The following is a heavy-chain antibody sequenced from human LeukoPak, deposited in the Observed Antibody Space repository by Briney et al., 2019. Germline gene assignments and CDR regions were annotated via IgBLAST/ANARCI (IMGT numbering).Heavy chain of an antibody. Sequence: PGGSLRLSCAASGFTFSSYGMHWVRQAPGKGLEWVAFIRYDGSNKYYADSVKGRLTISRDNSKNTLHLQMNSLRTEDTAVYYCAKGGYCSSSSCYNEPGFDPWGQGTLVTVSS. CDR2: IRYDGSNK. J-gene: IGHJ5*02. CDR1: GFTFSSYG. CDR3: AKGGYCSSSSCYNEPGFDP. V-gene: IGHV3-30*02. D-gene: IGHD2-2*01.